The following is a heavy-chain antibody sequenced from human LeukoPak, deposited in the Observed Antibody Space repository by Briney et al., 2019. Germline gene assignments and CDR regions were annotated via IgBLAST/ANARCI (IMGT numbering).Heavy chain of an antibody. J-gene: IGHJ4*02. D-gene: IGHD3-22*01. CDR1: GYTFTAYY. Sequence: ASVKLSCKASGYTFTAYYMHWVRQAPGQGLEWMGHINPNSGGTDYAQKFQGRVTMTRDTSISTAYMELSRLRSDDTAVYYCARLSSGYYVFDYWGQGTLVTVSS. CDR3: ARLSSGYYVFDY. V-gene: IGHV1-2*06. CDR2: INPNSGGT.